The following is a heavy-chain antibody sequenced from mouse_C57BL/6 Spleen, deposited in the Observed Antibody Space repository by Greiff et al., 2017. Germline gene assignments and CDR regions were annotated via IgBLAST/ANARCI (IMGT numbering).Heavy chain of an antibody. V-gene: IGHV1-15*01. Sequence: VQLQQSGAELVRPGASVTLSCKASGYTFTDYEMHWVKQTPVHGLEWIGAIDPETGGTAYNQKFKGKAILTADKSSSTAYMELRSLTSEDSAVYYCTRWAYGSGAYWGQGTLVTGSA. CDR3: TRWAYGSGAY. CDR2: IDPETGGT. CDR1: GYTFTDYE. J-gene: IGHJ3*01. D-gene: IGHD1-1*01.